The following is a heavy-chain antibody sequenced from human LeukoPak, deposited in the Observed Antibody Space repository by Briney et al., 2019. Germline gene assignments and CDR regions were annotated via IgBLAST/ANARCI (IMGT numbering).Heavy chain of an antibody. CDR2: IYTTGKT. D-gene: IGHD3-16*01. CDR1: GGSISRYY. Sequence: PSETLSLTCSVSGGSISRYYCSWIRQPPGGGLEWIGRIYTTGKTDYNPSLKSRLTMSVDTSKRQFSLNLTSVTAADTAIYFCARHGYTASHYFLDFWSQGTLVTVSS. V-gene: IGHV4-4*07. CDR3: ARHGYTASHYFLDF. J-gene: IGHJ4*02.